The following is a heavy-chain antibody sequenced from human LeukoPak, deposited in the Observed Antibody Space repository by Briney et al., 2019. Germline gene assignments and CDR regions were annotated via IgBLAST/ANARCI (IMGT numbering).Heavy chain of an antibody. Sequence: GSLRLSCAASGFTFSSYGMSWVRQAPGKGLEWIGDINHSGGTNYIPSLKSRATISVDTSKNQFSLKLTSVTAADTAVYFCARGEDFERYYLAYWGQGTLVTVSS. CDR1: GFTFSSYG. CDR2: INHSGGT. V-gene: IGHV4-34*01. D-gene: IGHD3-9*01. CDR3: ARGEDFERYYLAY. J-gene: IGHJ4*02.